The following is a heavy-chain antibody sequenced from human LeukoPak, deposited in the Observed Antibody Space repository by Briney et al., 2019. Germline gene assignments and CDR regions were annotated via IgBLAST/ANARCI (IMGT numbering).Heavy chain of an antibody. CDR1: GFSFSSYG. V-gene: IGHV3-23*01. CDR2: FSASDGSR. D-gene: IGHD4-23*01. J-gene: IGHJ4*02. CDR3: AKNIGGFDY. Sequence: GGSLRLSCEASGFSFSSYGMSWVRQAPGEGLEWVSGFSASDGSRYYADSVKGRFTISRDNSKNTLYLQMNSLRAEDTAVYYCAKNIGGFDYWGQGTLVTVPS.